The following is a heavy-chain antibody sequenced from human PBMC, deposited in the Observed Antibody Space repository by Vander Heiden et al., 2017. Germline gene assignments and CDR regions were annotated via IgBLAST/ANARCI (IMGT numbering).Heavy chain of an antibody. Sequence: QVQLVESGGGVVQRGRSLRLSCAASGFTFTSFGMHWVRQAPGKGLEWVAVRWYDGSNKYYADSVKGRFTISRDNSKNTLYLQMNSLRAEDTAVDYCARCLYSYGFGFYYYGMDVWGQGTTVTVSS. CDR1: GFTFTSFG. J-gene: IGHJ6*02. CDR3: ARCLYSYGFGFYYYGMDV. CDR2: RWYDGSNK. V-gene: IGHV3-33*01. D-gene: IGHD5-18*01.